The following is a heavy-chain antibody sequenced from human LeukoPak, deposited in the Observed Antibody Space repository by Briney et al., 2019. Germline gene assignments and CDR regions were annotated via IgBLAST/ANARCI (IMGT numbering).Heavy chain of an antibody. Sequence: PSETLSLTCTVSGGSVSSYYLSWIRQPPGKGLEWIGYIYYSGSTSYNPSLKSRVTISVDTSKNQFSLKLSSVTATDTAVYYCARHSYGDYIVFNYWGQGTLVTVSS. V-gene: IGHV4-59*08. CDR1: GGSVSSYY. CDR2: IYYSGST. J-gene: IGHJ4*02. D-gene: IGHD4-17*01. CDR3: ARHSYGDYIVFNY.